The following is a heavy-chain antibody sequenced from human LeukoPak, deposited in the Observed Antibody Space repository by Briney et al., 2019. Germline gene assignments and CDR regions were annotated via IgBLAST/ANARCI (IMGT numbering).Heavy chain of an antibody. CDR1: GYTFTGYH. D-gene: IGHD3-9*01. J-gene: IGHJ6*02. CDR3: ARSPTRDLLRYFDLGLDYYYHGMDV. CDR2: INPNSGDT. V-gene: IGHV1-2*06. Sequence: ASVKVSCKASGYTFTGYHMHWVRQAPGQGLEWMGRINPNSGDTNYAQKLQGRVTMTTDTSTSTAYMELRSLRSDDTAVYYCARSPTRDLLRYFDLGLDYYYHGMDVWGQGATVTVSS.